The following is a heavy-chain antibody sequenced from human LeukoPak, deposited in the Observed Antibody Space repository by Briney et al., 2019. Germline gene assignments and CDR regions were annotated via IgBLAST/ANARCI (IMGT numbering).Heavy chain of an antibody. D-gene: IGHD1-26*01. J-gene: IGHJ6*02. Sequence: GRSLRLSCGASGFSFSSYAMNWVRQAPGKGLEWVSTISGSGGSTYYADSVKGRFTISRDNSKNTLYLQMNSLRAEDTAVYYCAKDLGGSYYLYYYYGMDVWGQGTTVTVSS. CDR2: ISGSGGST. V-gene: IGHV3-23*01. CDR1: GFSFSSYA. CDR3: AKDLGGSYYLYYYYGMDV.